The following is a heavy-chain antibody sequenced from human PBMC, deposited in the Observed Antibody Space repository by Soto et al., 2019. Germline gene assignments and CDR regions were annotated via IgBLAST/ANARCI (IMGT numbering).Heavy chain of an antibody. Sequence: QVQLQESGPGLVKPSGTLSLTCAVSGGSFTSNNWWTWVRQPPGQGLEWIGEIYRTGSTNYNPSLKSRVTRSLDKSANQFSRKVTSLTAADTAVYYCASRDPGTSGDYWGQGTLGTVSS. J-gene: IGHJ4*02. CDR2: IYRTGST. CDR1: GGSFTSNNW. D-gene: IGHD1-7*01. CDR3: ASRDPGTSGDY. V-gene: IGHV4-4*02.